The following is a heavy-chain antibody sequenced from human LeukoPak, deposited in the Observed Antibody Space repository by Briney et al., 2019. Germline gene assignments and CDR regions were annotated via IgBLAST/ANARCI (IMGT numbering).Heavy chain of an antibody. J-gene: IGHJ6*02. CDR1: GYTFTGYY. V-gene: IGHV1-2*02. D-gene: IGHD3-10*01. CDR3: AKDVFLWFGELSDYYYGMDV. Sequence: ASVKVSCKASGYTFTGYYMHWVRQAPGQGLEWMGWINPNSGGTNYAQKFQGRVTMTRDTSISTAYMELSRLRSDDTAVYYCAKDVFLWFGELSDYYYGMDVWGQGTTVTVSS. CDR2: INPNSGGT.